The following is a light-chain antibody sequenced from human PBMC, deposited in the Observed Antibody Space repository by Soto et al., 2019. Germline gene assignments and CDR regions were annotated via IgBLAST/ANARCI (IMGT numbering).Light chain of an antibody. J-gene: IGKJ1*01. Sequence: EMVLTQSPGTLSLSPGERATLSCRASQSVRGSYLAGYQQKPGQAPMLLIVGAASRATGIPDRFSGRGSGTDLTLTISRLEHEDVAGYYCQEYGHSPRRCGQGIK. CDR1: QSVRGSY. CDR2: GAA. CDR3: QEYGHSPRR. V-gene: IGKV3-20*01.